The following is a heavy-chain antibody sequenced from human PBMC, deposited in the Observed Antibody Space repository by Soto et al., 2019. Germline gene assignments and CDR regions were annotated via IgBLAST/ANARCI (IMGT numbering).Heavy chain of an antibody. Sequence: SETLSLTCAVYGGSFSGYYWSWIRQPPGKGLEWIGEINHSGSTNYNPSLKSRVTISVDTSKNQFSLKLSSVTAADTAVYYCARGWPMVRGVIPYYYYYYMDVWGKGTTVTVSS. J-gene: IGHJ6*03. V-gene: IGHV4-34*01. CDR2: INHSGST. CDR3: ARGWPMVRGVIPYYYYYYMDV. D-gene: IGHD3-10*01. CDR1: GGSFSGYY.